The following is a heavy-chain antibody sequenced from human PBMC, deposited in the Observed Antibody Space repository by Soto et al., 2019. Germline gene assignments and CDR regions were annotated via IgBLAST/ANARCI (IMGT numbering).Heavy chain of an antibody. CDR3: ASGDYYGSGSYRDAFDI. CDR2: IYHSGST. Sequence: QVQLQESGPGLVKPSGTLSLTCAVSSGSISSSNWWSWVRQPPGKGLEWIGEIYHSGSTNYNPSLKSRVTISVDKSKYQFSLKLSSVTAADTAVYYCASGDYYGSGSYRDAFDIWGQGTMVTVSS. V-gene: IGHV4-4*02. CDR1: SGSISSSNW. J-gene: IGHJ3*02. D-gene: IGHD3-10*01.